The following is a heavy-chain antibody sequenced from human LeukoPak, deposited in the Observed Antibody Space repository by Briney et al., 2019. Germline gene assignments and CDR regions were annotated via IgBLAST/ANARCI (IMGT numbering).Heavy chain of an antibody. CDR2: INPSGGST. J-gene: IGHJ4*02. CDR3: ARVLGYYDSSGYPDY. CDR1: GYTFTSYY. V-gene: IGHV1-46*01. Sequence: GASVKVSCKASGYTFTSYYMHWVRQAPGQGLEWMGIINPSGGSTSYAQKLQGRVTMTTDTSTSTAYMELRSLRSDDTAVYYCARVLGYYDSSGYPDYWGQGTLVTVSS. D-gene: IGHD3-22*01.